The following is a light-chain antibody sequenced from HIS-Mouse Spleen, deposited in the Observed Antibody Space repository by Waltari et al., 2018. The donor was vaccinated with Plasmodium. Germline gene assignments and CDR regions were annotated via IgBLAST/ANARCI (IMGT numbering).Light chain of an antibody. Sequence: SYELTQPPSVSVSPGQTASITCSGDKLGDNYACWYPQKPGHSPVMVIYQASKRPSGFPERFSGSNAGNTATLTISGTQAMDEADYYCQAWDSSTVVFGGGTKLTVL. CDR3: QAWDSSTVV. J-gene: IGLJ2*01. CDR2: QAS. CDR1: KLGDNY. V-gene: IGLV3-1*01.